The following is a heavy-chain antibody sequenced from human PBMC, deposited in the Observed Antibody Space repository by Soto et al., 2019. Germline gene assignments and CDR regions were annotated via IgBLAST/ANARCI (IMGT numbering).Heavy chain of an antibody. D-gene: IGHD1-1*01. J-gene: IGHJ5*02. CDR2: MNQDGSAK. Sequence: EEQLVESGGGLVQPGGSLRLSCAASGFTFSDYYMSWVRQAPGKGLEWVANMNQDGSAKSYVDSVRGRFTISRDNGKHSLSLQMDSLRADDTAVYYCARWNGGFDPWGQGTLVTVSS. CDR1: GFTFSDYY. V-gene: IGHV3-7*05. CDR3: ARWNGGFDP.